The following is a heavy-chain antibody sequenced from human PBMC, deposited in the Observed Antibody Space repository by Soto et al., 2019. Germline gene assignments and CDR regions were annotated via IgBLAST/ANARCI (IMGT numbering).Heavy chain of an antibody. CDR1: GFTFSSYA. J-gene: IGHJ5*02. CDR3: ARDPFVKEQLVPAWFDH. Sequence: PGGSLRLSCAASGFTFSSYAMHWVRQAPGKGLEWVAVISYDGSNKYYADSVKGRFTISRDNSKNTLYLQMNSLRAEDTAVYYCARDPFVKEQLVPAWFDHWGRVTVVTVFS. D-gene: IGHD6-13*01. V-gene: IGHV3-30-3*01. CDR2: ISYDGSNK.